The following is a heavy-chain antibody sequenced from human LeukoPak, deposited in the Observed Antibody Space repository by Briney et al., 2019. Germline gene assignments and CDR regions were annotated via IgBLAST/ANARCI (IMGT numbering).Heavy chain of an antibody. V-gene: IGHV4-59*12. D-gene: IGHD2/OR15-2a*01. CDR1: GGSISSYY. Sequence: PSETLSLTCTVSGGSISSYYWSWIRQPPGKGLEWIGYIYYSGSTNYNPSLKSRVTISVDTSKNQFSLKLSSVTAADTAVYYCARSYNPTFPFFDYWGQGTLVTVSS. CDR2: IYYSGST. CDR3: ARSYNPTFPFFDY. J-gene: IGHJ4*02.